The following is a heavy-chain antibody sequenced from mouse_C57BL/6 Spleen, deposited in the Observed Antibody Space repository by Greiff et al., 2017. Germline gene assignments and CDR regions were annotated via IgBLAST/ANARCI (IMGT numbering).Heavy chain of an antibody. J-gene: IGHJ3*01. V-gene: IGHV5-6*01. D-gene: IGHD2-3*01. CDR3: ARLDGYWFAY. CDR2: ISSGGSYT. Sequence: EVHLVESGGDLVKPGGSLKLSCAASGFTFSSYGMSWVRQTPDKRLEWVATISSGGSYTYYPDSVKGRFTISRDNAKNTLYLQMSSLKSEDTAMYYCARLDGYWFAYWGQGTLVTVSA. CDR1: GFTFSSYG.